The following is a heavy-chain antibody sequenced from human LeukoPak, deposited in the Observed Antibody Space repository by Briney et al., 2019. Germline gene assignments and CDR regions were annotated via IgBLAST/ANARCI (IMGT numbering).Heavy chain of an antibody. CDR2: INHSGST. V-gene: IGHV4-34*01. Sequence: PSETLSLTCAVSGYSISSAYYWSWIRQPPGKGLEWIGEINHSGSTNYNPSLKSRVTISVDTSKNQFSLKLSSVTAADTAVYYCARGIRSYPSERKTYYMDVWGKGTTVTVSS. CDR3: ARGIRSYPSERKTYYMDV. CDR1: GYSISSAYY. J-gene: IGHJ6*03. D-gene: IGHD1-26*01.